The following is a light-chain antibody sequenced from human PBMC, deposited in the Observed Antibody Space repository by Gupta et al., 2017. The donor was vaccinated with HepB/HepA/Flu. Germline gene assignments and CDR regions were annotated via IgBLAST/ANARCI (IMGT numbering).Light chain of an antibody. Sequence: DIVMTQSPLSLPVTPGESASISCRSSQSLVKSNGYNYLEWYLQKPGQSPQLLIYLGSNRASGVPDRFSGSESGADFTLKISRVEADDVGVYYCMQDLQSPRTFGQGTKLEIK. CDR2: LGS. J-gene: IGKJ2*02. V-gene: IGKV2-28*01. CDR3: MQDLQSPRT. CDR1: QSLVKSNGYNY.